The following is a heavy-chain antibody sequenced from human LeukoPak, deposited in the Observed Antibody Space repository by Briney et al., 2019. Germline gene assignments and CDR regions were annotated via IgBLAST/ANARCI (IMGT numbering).Heavy chain of an antibody. D-gene: IGHD6-13*01. CDR1: GYTFTSYD. Sequence: ASLKVSRKASGYTFTSYDMNWVRPATGQVLERIGWMKPNSGNTGYAQRFQGRGTMTMNTSIGTGYMELSSLRSEDTAVYYCARDSTAAGIDWGQGTLVTVSS. CDR2: MKPNSGNT. CDR3: ARDSTAAGID. V-gene: IGHV1-8*01. J-gene: IGHJ4*02.